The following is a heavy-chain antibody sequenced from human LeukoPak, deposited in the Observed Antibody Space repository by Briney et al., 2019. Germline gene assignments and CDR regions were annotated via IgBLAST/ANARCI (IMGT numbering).Heavy chain of an antibody. J-gene: IGHJ4*02. CDR2: IYYSGTT. D-gene: IGHD4-23*01. CDR1: GGSISDGDYY. V-gene: IGHV4-30-4*01. CDR3: ATYGGRPTANFDY. Sequence: SETLSLTCTVSGGSISDGDYYWSWVRQPPGKGLEWIGYIYYSGTTYYNPSLKSRVTISVDTSKNQFSLRLTSVTAADTALYYCATYGGRPTANFDYWGQGILVTVSS.